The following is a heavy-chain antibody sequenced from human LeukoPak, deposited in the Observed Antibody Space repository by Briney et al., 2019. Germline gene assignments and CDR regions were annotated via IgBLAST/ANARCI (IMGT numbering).Heavy chain of an antibody. D-gene: IGHD3-10*01. J-gene: IGHJ4*02. Sequence: SGTLSLTCAVSGGSISSSNWWSWVRQPPGKGLEWIGEIYHSGSTNYNPSLKSRVTISVDKSKNQFSLKLSSVTAADMAVYYCATRYYYGSGSYLYFDYWGQGTLVTVSS. CDR2: IYHSGST. V-gene: IGHV4-4*02. CDR3: ATRYYYGSGSYLYFDY. CDR1: GGSISSSNW.